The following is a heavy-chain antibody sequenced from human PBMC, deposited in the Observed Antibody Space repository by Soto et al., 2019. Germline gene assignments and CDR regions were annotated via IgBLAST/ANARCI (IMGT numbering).Heavy chain of an antibody. CDR2: ISAYNGNT. D-gene: IGHD2-2*01. CDR3: ARDYLRTSHYYYGMDV. V-gene: IGHV1-18*01. Sequence: QVQLVQSGAEVKKPGASVKVSCKASGYTFTSYGISWVRQAPGQGLEWMGWISAYNGNTTYAQKLQGRVTMTTDTSTSTAYMELRSLRSDDTAVYYCARDYLRTSHYYYGMDVWGQGTTVTVSS. CDR1: GYTFTSYG. J-gene: IGHJ6*02.